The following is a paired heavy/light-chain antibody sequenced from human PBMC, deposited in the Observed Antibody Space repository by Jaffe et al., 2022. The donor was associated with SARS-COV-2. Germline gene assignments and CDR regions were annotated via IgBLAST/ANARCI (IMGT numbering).Light chain of an antibody. J-gene: IGKJ2*01. CDR2: LGS. Sequence: DIVMTQSPLSLPVTPGEPASISCRSSQSLLHSSGYNYLDWYLQKPGQSPQLLIYLGSNRASGVPDRFSGSGSGTDFTLKISRVEAEDVGVYYCMQALHSPYMYTFGQGTKLEIK. CDR3: MQALHSPYMYT. V-gene: IGKV2-28*01. CDR1: QSLLHSSGYNY.
Heavy chain of an antibody. CDR1: GFSFDNYW. CDR2: IKQDGHEK. Sequence: EVQLVESGGDLVQPGGSLRLSCAASGFSFDNYWMSWVRQPPGQGLEWVANIKQDGHEKYYVDSVKGRFTISRDNAKNSLYLQMNSLRAEDTAVYYCARNSPPHYCSGTSCLSGLDVWGQGTTVTVSS. V-gene: IGHV3-7*03. CDR3: ARNSPPHYCSGTSCLSGLDV. D-gene: IGHD2-2*01. J-gene: IGHJ6*02.